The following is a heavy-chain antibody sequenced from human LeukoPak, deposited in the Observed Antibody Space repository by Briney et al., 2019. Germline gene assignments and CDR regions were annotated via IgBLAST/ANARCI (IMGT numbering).Heavy chain of an antibody. V-gene: IGHV3-49*03. J-gene: IGHJ5*02. CDR1: GFTFGDYA. CDR3: TRDALAHDYDFWSGYYNPNWFDP. D-gene: IGHD3-3*01. CDR2: IRSKAYGGTT. Sequence: GGSLRLSCTASGFTFGDYAMSWFRQAPGKGLEWVGFIRSKAYGGTTEYAASVKGRFTISRDDSKSIAYLQMNSLKTEDTAVYYCTRDALAHDYDFWSGYYNPNWFDPWGQGTLVTVSS.